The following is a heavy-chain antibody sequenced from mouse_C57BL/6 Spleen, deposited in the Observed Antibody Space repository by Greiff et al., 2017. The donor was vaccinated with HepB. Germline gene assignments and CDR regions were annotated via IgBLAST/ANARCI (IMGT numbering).Heavy chain of an antibody. J-gene: IGHJ4*01. CDR3: ARDDGYYEGAMDY. Sequence: QVHVKQPGAELVKPGASVKLSCKASGYTFTSYWMHWVKQRPGQGLEWIGMIHPNSGSTNYNEKFKSKATLTVDKSSSTAYMQLSSLTSEDSAVYYCARDDGYYEGAMDYWGQGTSVTVSS. D-gene: IGHD2-3*01. V-gene: IGHV1-64*01. CDR2: IHPNSGST. CDR1: GYTFTSYW.